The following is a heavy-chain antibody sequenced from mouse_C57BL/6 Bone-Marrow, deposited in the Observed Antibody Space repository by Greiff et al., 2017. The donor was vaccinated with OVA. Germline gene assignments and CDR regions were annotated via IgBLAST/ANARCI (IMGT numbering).Heavy chain of an antibody. V-gene: IGHV14-2*01. CDR1: GFNIKDYY. CDR3: ARYGNYWYFDV. J-gene: IGHJ1*03. D-gene: IGHD2-1*01. CDR2: IDPEDGET. Sequence: VQLKESGAELVKPGASVKLSCTASGFNIKDYYMHWVKQRPEQGLEWIGRIDPEDGETTYAPKFQGKATITADTSSNTAYLQLSSLTSEDTAVYYCARYGNYWYFDVWGTGTTVTVSS.